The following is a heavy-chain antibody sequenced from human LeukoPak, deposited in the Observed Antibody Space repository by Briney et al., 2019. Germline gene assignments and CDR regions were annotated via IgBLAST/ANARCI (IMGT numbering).Heavy chain of an antibody. CDR2: INWNGGST. J-gene: IGHJ4*02. CDR3: ARVTYYDSLYYFDY. D-gene: IGHD5-12*01. Sequence: GGSVRLSCAASGFTFDDYGLSWIRQAPGKGLEWVSGINWNGGSTGYADSVKGRFTISRDNAKNSLYLQMNSLRAEDTALYYCARVTYYDSLYYFDYWGQGTLVTVSS. V-gene: IGHV3-20*04. CDR1: GFTFDDYG.